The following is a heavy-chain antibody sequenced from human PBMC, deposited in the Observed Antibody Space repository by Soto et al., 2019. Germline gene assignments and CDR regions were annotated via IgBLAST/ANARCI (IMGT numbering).Heavy chain of an antibody. CDR1: GGSFNRHT. CDR2: IIPIFGTA. V-gene: IGHV1-69*01. D-gene: IGHD3-22*01. Sequence: QVQLVQSGAEVRKPGSSVRVSCKASGGSFNRHTISWVRQAPGQGLEWMGGIIPIFGTANHAQKFQGRVTNIAEESTSTVYMELSSLRSDDTAIYYCARGWGYDSTDYYYAYWGQGTLVIVSS. J-gene: IGHJ4*02. CDR3: ARGWGYDSTDYYYAY.